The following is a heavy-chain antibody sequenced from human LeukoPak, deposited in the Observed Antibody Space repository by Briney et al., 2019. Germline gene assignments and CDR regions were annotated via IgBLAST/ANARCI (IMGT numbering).Heavy chain of an antibody. J-gene: IGHJ6*03. CDR2: INWNSGTM. Sequence: GESLRLSCAASGFSFADATMHWVRQVPGKGLEWVSGINWNSGTMGYADSVKGRFTVSRDNAKNSLYLQMNSLKTEDTALYYCAKDPYMDFWGKGTTVTVSS. V-gene: IGHV3-9*01. CDR3: AKDPYMDF. CDR1: GFSFADAT.